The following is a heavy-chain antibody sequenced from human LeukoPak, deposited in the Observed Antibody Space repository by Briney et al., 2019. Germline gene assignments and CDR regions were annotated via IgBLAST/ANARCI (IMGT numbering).Heavy chain of an antibody. CDR2: ISFDETKK. V-gene: IGHV3-30*03. D-gene: IGHD2-21*01. CDR3: ARMKVIKGASLDY. CDR1: GFTFSSYG. J-gene: IGHJ4*02. Sequence: PPGGSLRLSCAASGFTFSSYGMHWVRQAPGKGLEWVAVISFDETKKYYADSVKGRFTISRDNSNNTLFLQMNSVKTEDTAVYFCARMKVIKGASLDYWGQGSLVTVSS.